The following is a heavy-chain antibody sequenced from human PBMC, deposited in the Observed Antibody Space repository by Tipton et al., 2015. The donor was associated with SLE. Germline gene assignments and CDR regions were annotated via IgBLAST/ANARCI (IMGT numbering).Heavy chain of an antibody. CDR1: GYTFTNYG. CDR3: ARLGGPDGLIVVEGAFDI. V-gene: IGHV1-18*01. J-gene: IGHJ3*02. D-gene: IGHD2-2*01. Sequence: QLVQSGAEVKKPGASVKVSCKASGYTFTNYGISWVRQAPGQGLEWMGWISAYNGNTNYAQKLQGRVTMTTDTSTSTAYMELRSLRSDDTAVYYCARLGGPDGLIVVEGAFDIWGQGTMVTVSS. CDR2: ISAYNGNT.